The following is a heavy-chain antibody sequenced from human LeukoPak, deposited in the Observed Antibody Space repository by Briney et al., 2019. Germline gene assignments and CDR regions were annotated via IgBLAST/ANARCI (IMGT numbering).Heavy chain of an antibody. D-gene: IGHD6-13*01. CDR3: ARSYRATAGIVVV. CDR1: DFTLNDYY. V-gene: IGHV3-11*01. CDR2: ISNSGSDI. J-gene: IGHJ6*02. Sequence: GGSLRLSCAASDFTLNDYYMTWIRQAPGKGREWLSYISNSGSDIYSADSVKGRFTISRDNAKNSLYLQMNSLRAEDTAVYYCARSYRATAGIVVVWGQGTTVTVSS.